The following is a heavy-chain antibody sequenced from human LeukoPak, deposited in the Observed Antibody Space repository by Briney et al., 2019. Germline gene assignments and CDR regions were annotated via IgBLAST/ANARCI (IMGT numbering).Heavy chain of an antibody. Sequence: SETLSLTCTVSGGSISSYYWGWIRQPPGKGLEWIGSIYYSGSTYYNPSLKSRVTISVDTSKNQFSLKLSSVTAADTAVYYCARQRYCSSTSCRTNWFDPWGQGTLVTVSS. CDR1: GGSISSYY. V-gene: IGHV4-39*01. J-gene: IGHJ5*02. CDR2: IYYSGST. CDR3: ARQRYCSSTSCRTNWFDP. D-gene: IGHD2-2*01.